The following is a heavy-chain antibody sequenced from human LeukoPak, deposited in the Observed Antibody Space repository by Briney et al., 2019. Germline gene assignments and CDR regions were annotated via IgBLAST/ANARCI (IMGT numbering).Heavy chain of an antibody. CDR3: ARGPHIYYDFWSGTFDP. Sequence: ASVKVSCKASGYTFTSYDIDWLRQPTAQGLEWMGLMNPNSGNTGYAQKFQGRVTMTRNTSISTAYMELSSLRSEDTAVYYCARGPHIYYDFWSGTFDPWGQGTLVTVSS. V-gene: IGHV1-8*01. CDR2: MNPNSGNT. J-gene: IGHJ5*02. CDR1: GYTFTSYD. D-gene: IGHD3-3*01.